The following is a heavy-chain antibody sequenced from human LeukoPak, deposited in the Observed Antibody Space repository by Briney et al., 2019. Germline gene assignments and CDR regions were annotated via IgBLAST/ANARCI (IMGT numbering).Heavy chain of an antibody. CDR1: GYSFTSHW. CDR2: IYPGDFDI. J-gene: IGHJ4*02. V-gene: IGHV5-51*01. Sequence: GESLKISCKGSGYSFTSHWIAWVRQMPGKGLEWMGIIYPGDFDIRYSPSFQGQVTISADKSISTAYLQWSSLKASDTAMYYCARLSTEVAALDYWGQGTLVTVSS. CDR3: ARLSTEVAALDY. D-gene: IGHD2-15*01.